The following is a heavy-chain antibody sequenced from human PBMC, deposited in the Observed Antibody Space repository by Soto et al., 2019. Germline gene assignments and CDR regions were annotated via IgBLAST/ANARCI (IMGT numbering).Heavy chain of an antibody. D-gene: IGHD4-17*01. CDR1: GGSISSYY. J-gene: IGHJ6*02. CDR2: IYYSGST. V-gene: IGHV4-59*01. CDR3: ARGWVGVNDYGDYPGNYYYYGMDV. Sequence: QVQLQESGPGLVKPSETLSLTCTVSGGSISSYYWSWIRQPPGKGLEWIGYIYYSGSTNYNPSLKSRVTISVDTSKHPFSLKLSSVTAADTAVYYCARGWVGVNDYGDYPGNYYYYGMDVWGQGTTVTVSS.